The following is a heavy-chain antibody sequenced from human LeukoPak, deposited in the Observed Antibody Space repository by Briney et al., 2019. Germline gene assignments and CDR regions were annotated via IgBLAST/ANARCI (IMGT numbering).Heavy chain of an antibody. J-gene: IGHJ6*02. D-gene: IGHD6-19*01. V-gene: IGHV3-33*01. CDR2: IWYDGSNK. CDR3: ARDRPVAGSYYYYGMDV. CDR1: GFTFSSYG. Sequence: GGSLRLSCAASGFTFSSYGMHWVRQAPGKGLEWVAVIWYDGSNKYYADSVKGRFTISRDNSKNTLYLQMNSLRAEDTAVYYCARDRPVAGSYYYYGMDVWGQGTTATVSS.